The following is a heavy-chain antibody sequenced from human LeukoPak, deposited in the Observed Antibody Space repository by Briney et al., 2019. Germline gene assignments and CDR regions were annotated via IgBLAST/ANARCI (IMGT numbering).Heavy chain of an antibody. Sequence: ASVTVSCKASGYTFTSYYMHWVRQAPGQGLEWMGIINPSGGSTSYAQKFQGRVTMTRDTSTSTVYMELSSLRSEDTAVYYCARGAPPGLRYFDWFTPGIDYWGQGTLVTVSS. CDR1: GYTFTSYY. D-gene: IGHD3-9*01. CDR2: INPSGGST. J-gene: IGHJ4*02. CDR3: ARGAPPGLRYFDWFTPGIDY. V-gene: IGHV1-46*01.